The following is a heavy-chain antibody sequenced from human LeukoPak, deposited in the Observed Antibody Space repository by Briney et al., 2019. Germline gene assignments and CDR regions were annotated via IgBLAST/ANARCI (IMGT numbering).Heavy chain of an antibody. Sequence: GSLRLSCAASGFTFDDYGMSWVRQPPGKGLEWIGSIYYSGSTHYNPSLKSRVTISVDTSKNQFSLKLSSVTAADTAVYYCARITGYCSSTSCYGGVYFDYWGQGTLVTVSS. D-gene: IGHD2-2*01. V-gene: IGHV4-38-2*01. CDR2: IYYSGST. CDR1: GFTFDDYG. J-gene: IGHJ4*02. CDR3: ARITGYCSSTSCYGGVYFDY.